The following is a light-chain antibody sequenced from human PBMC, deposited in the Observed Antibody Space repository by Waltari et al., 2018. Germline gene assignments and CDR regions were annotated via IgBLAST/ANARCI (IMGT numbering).Light chain of an antibody. J-gene: IGKJ2*01. Sequence: DIMMTQSPLSLPVTPGDPASISCRSSQSLLHDGGDTHLEWYGQKPGQSPHLLIYLGSHRASGVPDRLSGSGSGTDFTLKISRVEAEDAGLYYCMQALQTPYTFGQGTKLEI. CDR2: LGS. V-gene: IGKV2-28*01. CDR1: QSLLHDGGDTH. CDR3: MQALQTPYT.